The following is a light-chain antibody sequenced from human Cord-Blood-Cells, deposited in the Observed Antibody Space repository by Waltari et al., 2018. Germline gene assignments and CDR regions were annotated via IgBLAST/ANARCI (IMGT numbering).Light chain of an antibody. CDR3: CSYAGSYTLV. Sequence: HSALTQPRSVSGSPGQSVPISCTGTSSYVGGYNYVSWYQQHPGKAPKLMIYDVSKRPSGVPDRFSGSKSGNTASLTISGLQAEDEADYYCCSYAGSYTLVFGGGTKLTVL. CDR1: SSYVGGYNY. V-gene: IGLV2-11*01. J-gene: IGLJ3*02. CDR2: DVS.